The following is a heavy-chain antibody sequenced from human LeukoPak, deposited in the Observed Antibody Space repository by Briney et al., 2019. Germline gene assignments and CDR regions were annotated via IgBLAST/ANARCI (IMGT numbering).Heavy chain of an antibody. CDR1: GFTFSSYW. Sequence: QAGRSLRLSCAASGFTFSSYWMHWVRQAPGKGLVWVSRVNSDGSSTTYADSVKGRFTISRDNAKNTLHLQMSSLRAEDTAVYYCARGPPNSGSYHTDWGQGTLVTVSS. D-gene: IGHD1-26*01. V-gene: IGHV3-74*01. J-gene: IGHJ4*02. CDR3: ARGPPNSGSYHTD. CDR2: VNSDGSST.